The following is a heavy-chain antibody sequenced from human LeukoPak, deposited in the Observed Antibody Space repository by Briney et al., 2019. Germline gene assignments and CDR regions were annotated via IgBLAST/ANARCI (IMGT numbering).Heavy chain of an antibody. Sequence: WASVKVSCKASGYTFTSYGISWVRQAPGQGLEWMGWISAYNGNTNYAQKLQGRVTMTTDTSTSTAYMELRSLRSDDTAVYYCARTLTYYYDSSGYYPPLGYWGQGTLVTVSS. D-gene: IGHD3-22*01. CDR1: GYTFTSYG. CDR2: ISAYNGNT. CDR3: ARTLTYYYDSSGYYPPLGY. V-gene: IGHV1-18*01. J-gene: IGHJ4*02.